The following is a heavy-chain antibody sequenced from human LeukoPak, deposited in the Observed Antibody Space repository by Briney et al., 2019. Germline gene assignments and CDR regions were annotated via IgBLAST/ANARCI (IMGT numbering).Heavy chain of an antibody. CDR1: GFTVSSNC. J-gene: IGHJ4*02. V-gene: IGHV3-53*01. CDR3: ARERVRDYYDSSGYLDY. CDR2: IYSGGST. Sequence: PGGSLRLSCVASGFTVSSNCMSWVRQAPGKGLEWVSVIYSGGSTYFADSVKGRFTISRDNPKNTVYLQMNSLRAEDTAVYYCARERVRDYYDSSGYLDYWGQGTLVTVSS. D-gene: IGHD3-22*01.